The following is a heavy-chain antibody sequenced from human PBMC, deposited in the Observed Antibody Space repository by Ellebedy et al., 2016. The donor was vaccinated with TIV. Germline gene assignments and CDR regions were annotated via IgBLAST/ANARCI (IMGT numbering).Heavy chain of an antibody. V-gene: IGHV2-70*04. Sequence: SGPTLVKPTQTLTLTCTFSGFSLSTSGMRVSWIRQPPGKALEWLARIDWDDDKFYSTSLKTRLTISKDTSKNQVVLTMTNMDPVDTATYYCARTPSSYCTNGVCYWLGGFDPWGQGTLVTVSS. D-gene: IGHD2-8*01. CDR2: IDWDDDK. J-gene: IGHJ5*02. CDR1: GFSLSTSGMR. CDR3: ARTPSSYCTNGVCYWLGGFDP.